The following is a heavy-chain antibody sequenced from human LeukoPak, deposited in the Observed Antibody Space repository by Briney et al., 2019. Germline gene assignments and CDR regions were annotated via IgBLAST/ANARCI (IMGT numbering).Heavy chain of an antibody. J-gene: IGHJ5*02. D-gene: IGHD2-2*02. Sequence: ASVKVSCKASGGTFSSYAISWVRQAPGQGLEWMGGIIPIFGIANYAQKFQGRVTITADESTSTAYMELSSLRSEDTAVYYCARRIMGGYCSSTSCYKNGWFDPWGQGTLVTVSS. CDR2: IIPIFGIA. CDR3: ARRIMGGYCSSTSCYKNGWFDP. V-gene: IGHV1-69*13. CDR1: GGTFSSYA.